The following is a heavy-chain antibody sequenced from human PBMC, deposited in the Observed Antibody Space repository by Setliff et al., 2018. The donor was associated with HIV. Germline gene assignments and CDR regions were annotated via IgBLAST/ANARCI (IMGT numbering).Heavy chain of an antibody. V-gene: IGHV4-39*07. CDR1: GGSISMRTDH. CDR2: LSSKGQA. J-gene: IGHJ4*02. Sequence: SETLSLTCTVSGGSISMRTDHWAWSRQPPGKGLEWIGALSSKGQAYYNPSLKSRVAISIDSSKNLFSLRLDSLTAADPAVYYCAAQDLALVKYYYMDYWGPGALVTVAS. D-gene: IGHD5-18*01. CDR3: AAQDLALVKYYYMDY.